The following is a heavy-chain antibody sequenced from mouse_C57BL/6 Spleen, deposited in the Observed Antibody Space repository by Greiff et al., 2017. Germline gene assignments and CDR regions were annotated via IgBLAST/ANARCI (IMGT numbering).Heavy chain of an antibody. V-gene: IGHV1-55*01. CDR2: IYPGSGST. Sequence: QVQLQQSGAELVKPGASVKMSCKASGYTFTSYWITWVKQRPGQGLEWIGDIYPGSGSTNYNEKFKSKATLTVDTSSSTAYMQLSSLTSEDSAVYYCAREGESIYDGYYGAMDYWGQGTSVTVSS. J-gene: IGHJ4*01. CDR3: AREGESIYDGYYGAMDY. CDR1: GYTFTSYW. D-gene: IGHD2-3*01.